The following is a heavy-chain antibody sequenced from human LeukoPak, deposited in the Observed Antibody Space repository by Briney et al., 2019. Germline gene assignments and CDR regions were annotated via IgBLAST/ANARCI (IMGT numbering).Heavy chain of an antibody. CDR3: ARVSGYSYVQLYWYFDL. V-gene: IGHV4-30-2*01. CDR1: GGSFSGYS. CDR2: IYHSGST. Sequence: SETLSLTCAVYGGSFSGYSRSWIRQPPGKGLEWIGYIYHSGSTYYNPSLKSRVTISVDRSKNQFSLKLSSVTAADTAVYYCARVSGYSYVQLYWYFDLWGRGTLVTVSS. J-gene: IGHJ2*01. D-gene: IGHD5-18*01.